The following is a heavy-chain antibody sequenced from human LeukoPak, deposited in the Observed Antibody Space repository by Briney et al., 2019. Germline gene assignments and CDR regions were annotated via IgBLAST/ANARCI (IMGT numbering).Heavy chain of an antibody. J-gene: IGHJ4*02. CDR2: ISYDGSNK. CDR3: AKDTAMVFGYFDY. V-gene: IGHV3-30*18. D-gene: IGHD5-18*01. Sequence: PGRSLRLSCVASGFTFSRSGMHWVRQAPGKGLEWVAVISYDGSNKYYADSVKGRFTISRDNSKNTLNLQMNNLRAEDTAVYYCAKDTAMVFGYFDYWGQGTLVTVSS. CDR1: GFTFSRSG.